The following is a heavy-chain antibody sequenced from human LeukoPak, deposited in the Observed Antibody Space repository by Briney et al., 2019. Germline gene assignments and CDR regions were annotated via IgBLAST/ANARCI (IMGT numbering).Heavy chain of an antibody. Sequence: PSETLSLTCTVSGGSISSSSYYWGWNRQPPGKGLEWVGSIYYSGSTYYNPSLKSRVTISVDTSKNQFSLKLRTVTAADTAVYYCARHEWGVTGTSFDPWGQGTLVTVSS. CDR3: ARHEWGVTGTSFDP. D-gene: IGHD1-7*01. CDR1: GGSISSSSYY. CDR2: IYYSGST. J-gene: IGHJ5*02. V-gene: IGHV4-39*01.